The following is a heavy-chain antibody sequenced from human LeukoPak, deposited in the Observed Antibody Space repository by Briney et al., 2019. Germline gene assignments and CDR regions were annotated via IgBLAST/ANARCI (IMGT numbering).Heavy chain of an antibody. J-gene: IGHJ5*02. D-gene: IGHD3-3*01. V-gene: IGHV1-46*01. CDR1: GYTFTGYY. CDR3: ARDYYDFWSGYYWFDP. CDR2: INPSGGST. Sequence: ASVKVSCKASGYTFTGYYMHWVRQAPGQGLEWMGIINPSGGSTSYAQKFQGRVTMTRDTSTSTVYMELSSLRSEDTAVYYCARDYYDFWSGYYWFDPWGQGTLVTVSS.